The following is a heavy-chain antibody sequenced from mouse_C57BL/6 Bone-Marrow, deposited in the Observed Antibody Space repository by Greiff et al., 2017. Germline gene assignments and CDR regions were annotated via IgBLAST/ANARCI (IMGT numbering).Heavy chain of an antibody. V-gene: IGHV6-6*01. CDR2: IRNTANNHET. D-gene: IGHD1-1*01. CDR1: GFNISDAW. J-gene: IGHJ2*01. Sequence: EVKVVASVGGLVQPGGSMKLSCAASGFNISDAWMDWVRQSPEKGLEWVAEIRNTANNHETSSAESVKGRFTISRDDTKRRVYLQMNSVRAEDTGIDYGTRAITTGGCDYGGQGTTLTVSS. CDR3: TRAITTGGCDY.